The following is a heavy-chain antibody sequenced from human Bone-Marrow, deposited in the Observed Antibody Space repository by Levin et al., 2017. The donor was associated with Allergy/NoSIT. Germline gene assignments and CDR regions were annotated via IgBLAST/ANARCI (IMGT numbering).Heavy chain of an antibody. J-gene: IGHJ3*02. V-gene: IGHV3-49*03. D-gene: IGHD2-15*01. Sequence: PGGSLRLSCRTSGFTFGDYAMTWFRQAPGKGLEWVAFIRNKAYGGTAEYAASVRGRFTIARDYSKSIAYLHMSSLKADDTALYYCSREGYCSGGTCSQAAFDIWGQGTTVTVSS. CDR3: SREGYCSGGTCSQAAFDI. CDR1: GFTFGDYA. CDR2: IRNKAYGGTA.